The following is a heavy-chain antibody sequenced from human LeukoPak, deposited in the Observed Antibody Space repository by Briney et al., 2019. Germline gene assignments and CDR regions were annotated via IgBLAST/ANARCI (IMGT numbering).Heavy chain of an antibody. V-gene: IGHV1-2*02. CDR1: GYTFTGYY. CDR2: INPNSGGT. D-gene: IGHD6-13*01. CDR3: AREKIGRAAAGRDYYYYYYMDV. Sequence: ASVKVSCKASGYTFTGYYMHWVRQAPGQGLEWMGWINPNSGGTNYAQKFQGRVTMTRDTSISTAYMELSRLRSDDTAVYYCAREKIGRAAAGRDYYYYYYMDVWGKGTTVTISS. J-gene: IGHJ6*03.